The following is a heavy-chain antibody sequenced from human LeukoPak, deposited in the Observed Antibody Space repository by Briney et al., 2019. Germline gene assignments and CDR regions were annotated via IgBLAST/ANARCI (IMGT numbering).Heavy chain of an antibody. D-gene: IGHD1-7*01. Sequence: DPSETLSLTCTVSGGSISSSSYYWGWIRQPPGKGLEWIGSIYYSGSTYYNPSLKSRVTISVDTSKNQFSLKLSSVTAADTAVYYCASDPPFNYAPSYYFDYWGQGTLVTVSS. V-gene: IGHV4-39*07. CDR2: IYYSGST. CDR1: GGSISSSSYY. CDR3: ASDPPFNYAPSYYFDY. J-gene: IGHJ4*02.